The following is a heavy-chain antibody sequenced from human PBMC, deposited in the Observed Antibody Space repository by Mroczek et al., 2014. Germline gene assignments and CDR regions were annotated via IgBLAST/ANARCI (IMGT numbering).Heavy chain of an antibody. CDR1: GGSISSGSYY. V-gene: IGHV4-61*02. D-gene: IGHD2/OR15-2a*01. J-gene: IGHJ4*02. Sequence: QVQLQESGPGLVKPSQTLSLTCTVSGGSISSGSYYWSWIRQPAGKGLEWIGRIYTSGSTNYNPSLKSRVTMSVDTSKNQFSLKLSSVTAADTAVYYCAREEYYFDYWGQGTLVTVSS. CDR3: AREEYYFDY. CDR2: IYTSGST.